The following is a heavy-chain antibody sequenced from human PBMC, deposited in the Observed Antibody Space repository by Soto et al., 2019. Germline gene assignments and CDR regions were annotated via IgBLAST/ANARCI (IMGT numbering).Heavy chain of an antibody. D-gene: IGHD5-18*01. CDR1: GASISSYY. J-gene: IGHJ4*02. CDR3: ATISYVGGTDY. CDR2: IYTRETI. V-gene: IGHV4-4*07. Sequence: SETLSLTCTVSGASISSYYWSWIRQPAGKGLEWIGRIYTRETITYNPSLKSRVTMSVETSKNQFSLNLSSVTAADTAIYYCATISYVGGTDYWGQGTLVTVTS.